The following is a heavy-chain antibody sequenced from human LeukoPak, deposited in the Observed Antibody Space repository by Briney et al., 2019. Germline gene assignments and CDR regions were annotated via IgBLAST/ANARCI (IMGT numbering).Heavy chain of an antibody. CDR2: ISWNSGSI. CDR3: AKSYTYDSSGYYFDY. Sequence: GGSLRLSCAASGFTFDDYAMHWVRQAPGKGLEWVSGISWNSGSIGYADSVKGRFTISRDNAKNSLYLQMNSLRAEDTALYYCAKSYTYDSSGYYFDYWGQGTLVTVSS. D-gene: IGHD3-22*01. V-gene: IGHV3-9*01. J-gene: IGHJ4*02. CDR1: GFTFDDYA.